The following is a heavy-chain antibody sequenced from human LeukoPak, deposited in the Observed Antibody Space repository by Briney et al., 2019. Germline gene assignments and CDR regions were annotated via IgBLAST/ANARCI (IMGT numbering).Heavy chain of an antibody. CDR2: IYTSGST. J-gene: IGHJ4*02. CDR1: GGSISSYY. V-gene: IGHV4-4*07. CDR3: ARVVDYGSGSYYEYYFDY. D-gene: IGHD3-10*01. Sequence: SETLSLTCTVSGGSISSYYGSWIRQPAGKGLEWIGRIYTSGSTNYNPSLKSRVTMSVDTSKNQFSLKLSSVTAADTAVYYWARVVDYGSGSYYEYYFDYWGQGTRVTVSS.